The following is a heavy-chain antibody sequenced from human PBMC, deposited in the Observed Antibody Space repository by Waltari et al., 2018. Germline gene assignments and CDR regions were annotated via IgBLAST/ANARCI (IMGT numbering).Heavy chain of an antibody. J-gene: IGHJ4*02. CDR2: INPKIGDT. CDR1: GYSFTDDY. D-gene: IGHD3-16*01. V-gene: IGHV1-2*02. CDR3: ARGPSHGGFDY. Sequence: VQVVQPGAEVKKPGASVSASCRASGYSFTDDYMHWLRQAPGQGLEWMGWINPKIGDTRSAQSFQGRVTMTRDTSINTVYMELRSLRSDDTAVYYCARGPSHGGFDYWGQGTLVTVSS.